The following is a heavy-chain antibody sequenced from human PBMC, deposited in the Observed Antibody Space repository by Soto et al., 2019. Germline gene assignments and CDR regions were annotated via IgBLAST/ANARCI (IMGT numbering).Heavy chain of an antibody. J-gene: IGHJ4*02. CDR2: INAGNGNT. Sequence: QVQLVQSGAEVKKPGASVKVSCKASGYTFTSYAMHWVRQAPGQRLEWMGWINAGNGNTKYSQKLQGNVTIHRDTSESKAYMELSSLRSEDTAVYYCARGGREIIRFGVDYWGQGTLVTVSS. D-gene: IGHD3-16*01. V-gene: IGHV1-3*01. CDR1: GYTFTSYA. CDR3: ARGGREIIRFGVDY.